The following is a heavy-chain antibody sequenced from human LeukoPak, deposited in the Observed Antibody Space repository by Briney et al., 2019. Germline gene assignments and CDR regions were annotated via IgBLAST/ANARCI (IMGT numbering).Heavy chain of an antibody. CDR2: ISAYNGNT. D-gene: IGHD2-15*01. V-gene: IGHV1-18*01. CDR1: GSTFSSYG. Sequence: ASVKVSCKASGSTFSSYGISWVRQAAGQGLEWLGYISAYNGNTNYAQKVQGRITMTTDTSTSTAYMEMRSLRSDDTAVYYCARDCSGSSCYWIHWGQGTLVTVSS. CDR3: ARDCSGSSCYWIH. J-gene: IGHJ4*02.